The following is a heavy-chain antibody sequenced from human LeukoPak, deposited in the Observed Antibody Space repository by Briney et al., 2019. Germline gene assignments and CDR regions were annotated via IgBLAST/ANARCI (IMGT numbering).Heavy chain of an antibody. CDR3: ARIENYYDSSGYSL. Sequence: SETLSLTCTVSGGSISSYYWSWIRLPPGKGLEWIGEINHSGSTNYNPSLKSRVTISVDTSKNQFSLKLSSVTAADTAVYYCARIENYYDSSGYSLWGQGTLVTVSS. CDR2: INHSGST. CDR1: GGSISSYY. J-gene: IGHJ4*02. V-gene: IGHV4-34*01. D-gene: IGHD3-22*01.